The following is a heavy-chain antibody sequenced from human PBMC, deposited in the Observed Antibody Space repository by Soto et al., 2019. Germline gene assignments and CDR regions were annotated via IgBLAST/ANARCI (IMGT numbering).Heavy chain of an antibody. CDR1: GYTFTTSY. CDR2: INPNGGST. CDR3: ARAGYCSGGTCFHGNCDY. D-gene: IGHD2-15*01. J-gene: IGHJ4*02. Sequence: QVQLVQSGAEVKRPGASVKVSCKASGYTFTTSYMHWVRQAPGQGLEWLGIINPNGGSTTYAQKFQGRVTRTRDTSTSTVYLELSRLRAEDTAVYYCARAGYCSGGTCFHGNCDYWGQGTLVTVSA. V-gene: IGHV1-46*01.